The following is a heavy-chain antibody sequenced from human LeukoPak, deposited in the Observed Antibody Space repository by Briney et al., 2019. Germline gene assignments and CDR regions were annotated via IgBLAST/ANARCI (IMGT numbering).Heavy chain of an antibody. CDR3: AKRNSSGWYYFDY. J-gene: IGHJ4*02. Sequence: GGSLRLSCEASGFTFRSYAMSWVRQAPGKGLEWVSLISNSGVNTYYANSVEGRFTISRDNSKNTLYLQMNSLRDEDTAIYYCAKRNSSGWYYFDYWGQGTLVTVSS. CDR1: GFTFRSYA. V-gene: IGHV3-23*01. CDR2: ISNSGVNT. D-gene: IGHD6-19*01.